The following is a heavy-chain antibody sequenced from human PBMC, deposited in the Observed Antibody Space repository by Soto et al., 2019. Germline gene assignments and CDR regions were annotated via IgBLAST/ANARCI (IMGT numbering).Heavy chain of an antibody. Sequence: ASVKVSCKASGYTFTSYGISWVRQAPGQGLEWMGWISAYNGNTNYAQKLQGRVTMTTDTSTSTAYMELRSLRSDDTAVYYCARVAEMATIFSYYYYGMDVWGQGXTVTVYS. CDR1: GYTFTSYG. CDR2: ISAYNGNT. J-gene: IGHJ6*02. D-gene: IGHD5-12*01. CDR3: ARVAEMATIFSYYYYGMDV. V-gene: IGHV1-18*04.